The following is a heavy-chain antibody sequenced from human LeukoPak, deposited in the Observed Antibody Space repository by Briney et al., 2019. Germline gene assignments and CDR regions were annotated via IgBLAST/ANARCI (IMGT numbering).Heavy chain of an antibody. J-gene: IGHJ4*02. CDR2: INPSSGST. V-gene: IGHV3-23*01. CDR3: AKEHMAAAVYYFDY. Sequence: GGSLRLSCAASGFTFSSYAMSWVRQAPGKGLEWVSSINPSSGSTYYADSVKGRSTISGDNSKNTLYLQMNSLRAEDTAVYYCAKEHMAAAVYYFDYWGQGTLVTVSS. CDR1: GFTFSSYA. D-gene: IGHD6-13*01.